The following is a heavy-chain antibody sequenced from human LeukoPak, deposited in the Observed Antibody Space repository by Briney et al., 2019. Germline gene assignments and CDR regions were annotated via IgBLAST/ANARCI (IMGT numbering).Heavy chain of an antibody. Sequence: ASVKVSCKASGYTFTSYGISWVRQAPGQGLEWMGWISAYNGNTNYAQKLQGRVTMTTDTSTSTAYMELRSLRSDDTAVYYCARVPPPNIVVVPAAEGYYNYYYMDVWGKGTTVTISS. J-gene: IGHJ6*03. CDR3: ARVPPPNIVVVPAAEGYYNYYYMDV. CDR1: GYTFTSYG. D-gene: IGHD2-2*01. V-gene: IGHV1-18*01. CDR2: ISAYNGNT.